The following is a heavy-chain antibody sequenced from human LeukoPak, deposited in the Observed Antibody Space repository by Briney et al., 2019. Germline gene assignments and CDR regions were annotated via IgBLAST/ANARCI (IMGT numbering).Heavy chain of an antibody. CDR1: GFTFSSLA. J-gene: IGHJ5*02. CDR3: AKEKPHGDYPWFGWFDP. Sequence: PGGSLTLSCAASGFTFSSLAMTWVRQAPGKGLEWVSGISDGGGGTSYADSVKGRFTISRDNSKNTLYLQMNSVRAEHTAVYYCAKEKPHGDYPWFGWFDPWGQGTLVTVSS. CDR2: ISDGGGGT. D-gene: IGHD4-17*01. V-gene: IGHV3-23*01.